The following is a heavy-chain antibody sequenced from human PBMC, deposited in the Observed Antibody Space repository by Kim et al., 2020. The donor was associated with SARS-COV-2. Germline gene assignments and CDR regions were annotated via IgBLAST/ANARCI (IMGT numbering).Heavy chain of an antibody. J-gene: IGHJ4*02. CDR2: ISYDGSNK. CDR1: GFTFSSYA. CDR3: ARADGIQLWEGSFDY. V-gene: IGHV3-30*04. Sequence: GGSLRLSCAASGFTFSSYAMHWVRQAPGKGLEWVAVISYDGSNKYYADSVKGRFTISRDNSKNTLYLQMNSLRAEDTAVYYCARADGIQLWEGSFDYWGQGTLVTVSS. D-gene: IGHD5-18*01.